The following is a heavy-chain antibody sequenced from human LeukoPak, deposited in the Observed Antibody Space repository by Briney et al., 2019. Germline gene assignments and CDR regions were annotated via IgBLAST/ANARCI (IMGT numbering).Heavy chain of an antibody. Sequence: ASVRVSCTASGYTFTDYYIHWVRQAPGQGLEWMAFVNPDSGDSYSAPKFQGRVTMTRDTSISTASMELNWLTSDDTAVYYCATGVATAFTYWGQGTLVTVSS. V-gene: IGHV1-2*02. CDR2: VNPDSGDS. CDR1: GYTFTDYY. J-gene: IGHJ4*02. CDR3: ATGVATAFTY. D-gene: IGHD5-12*01.